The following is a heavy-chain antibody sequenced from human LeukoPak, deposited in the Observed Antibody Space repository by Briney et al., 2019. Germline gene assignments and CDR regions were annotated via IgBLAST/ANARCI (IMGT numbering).Heavy chain of an antibody. CDR1: GFTFSSYW. D-gene: IGHD3-22*01. V-gene: IGHV3-7*01. CDR3: ARDDSSGYYDY. J-gene: IGHJ4*02. CDR2: IKQDGSEK. Sequence: PGGSLRPSCAASGFTFSSYWMSWVRQAPGKGLEWVANIKQDGSEKYYVDSVKGRFTISRDNAKNSLYLQMNSLRAEDTAVYYCARDDSSGYYDYWGQGTLVTVSS.